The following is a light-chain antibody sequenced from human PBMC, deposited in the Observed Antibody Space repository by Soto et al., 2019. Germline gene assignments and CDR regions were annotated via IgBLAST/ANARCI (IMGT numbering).Light chain of an antibody. J-gene: IGKJ2*01. Sequence: EIVLTQSPGTLSLSPGERATLSCRASQSVSSNFFAWYQQKPGQAPRLLIDGVSSRATGIPARFSGSGSETDFTLTISRLEPEDFAIYYCQQYGSSPRTFGQGTKLEIK. CDR1: QSVSSNF. V-gene: IGKV3-20*01. CDR3: QQYGSSPRT. CDR2: GVS.